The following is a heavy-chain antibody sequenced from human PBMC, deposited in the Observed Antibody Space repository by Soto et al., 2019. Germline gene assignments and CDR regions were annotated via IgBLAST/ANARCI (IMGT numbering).Heavy chain of an antibody. D-gene: IGHD6-19*01. CDR3: ARRLAVADY. V-gene: IGHV4-34*01. CDR2: INHSGST. CDR1: GGAVSGYY. J-gene: IGHJ4*02. Sequence: LXLTCAVFGGAVSGYYWGWIRQPPGKGLEWIGEINHSGSTNYNPSLKSRVTISVDTSKNQFSLKLSSVTAADKAVYYCARRLAVADYWGQGTLVTVYS.